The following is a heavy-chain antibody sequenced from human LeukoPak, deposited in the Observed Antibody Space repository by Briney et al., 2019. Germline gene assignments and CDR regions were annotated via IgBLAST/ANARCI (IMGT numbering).Heavy chain of an antibody. J-gene: IGHJ4*02. V-gene: IGHV3-21*01. D-gene: IGHD2-15*01. CDR3: TRVRCSGGTCYSSDY. CDR2: ISSSSYI. Sequence: GGSLRLSCAASGFTFSSYSMNWVRQAPGKGLEWVSSISSSSYIYYADSVKGRFTISRDNAKNSLFLQMNSLRAEDTAVYYCTRVRCSGGTCYSSDYWGQGTLVTVSS. CDR1: GFTFSSYS.